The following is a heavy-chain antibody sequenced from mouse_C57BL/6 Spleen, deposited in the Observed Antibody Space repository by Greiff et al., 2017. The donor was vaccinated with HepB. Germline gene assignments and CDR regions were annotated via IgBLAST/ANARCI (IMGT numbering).Heavy chain of an antibody. CDR1: GYTFTSYW. CDR3: ARKDYDGGYYFDY. V-gene: IGHV1-61*01. Sequence: QVQLQQPGAELVRPGSSVKLSCKASGYTFTSYWMDWVKQRPGQGLEWIGNIYPSDSETHYNQKFKDKATLTVDKSSSTAYMQLSSLTSEDSAVYYCARKDYDGGYYFDYWGQGTTLTVSS. D-gene: IGHD2-4*01. J-gene: IGHJ2*01. CDR2: IYPSDSET.